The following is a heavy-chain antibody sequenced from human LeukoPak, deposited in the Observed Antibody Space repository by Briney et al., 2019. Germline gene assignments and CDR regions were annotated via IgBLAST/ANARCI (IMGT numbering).Heavy chain of an antibody. V-gene: IGHV4-34*01. CDR3: ARGGRYYGSGSYPYYYYYYMDV. CDR1: GGSFSGYY. J-gene: IGHJ6*03. D-gene: IGHD3-10*01. CDR2: INHSGST. Sequence: SETLSLTCAVYGGSFSGYYWSWLRQPPGKGLEWIGEINHSGSTNYNPSLKSRVTISVDTSKNQFSLKLSSVTAADTAVYYCARGGRYYGSGSYPYYYYYYMDVWGKGTTVTVSS.